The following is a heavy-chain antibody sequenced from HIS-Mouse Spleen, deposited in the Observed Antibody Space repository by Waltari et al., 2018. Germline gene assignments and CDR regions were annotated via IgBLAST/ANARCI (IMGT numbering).Heavy chain of an antibody. Sequence: QLQLQESGPGLVKPSETLSLTCTVSGGSISSSSYYWGWIRQPPGKGLEWIGIIYYSGSTYYNPSLKGRVTISVDTSKNQFSLKLSSVTAADTAVYYCARHNRVAGFDYWGQGTLVTVSS. CDR2: IYYSGST. J-gene: IGHJ4*02. V-gene: IGHV4-39*01. CDR1: GGSISSSSYY. D-gene: IGHD6-19*01. CDR3: ARHNRVAGFDY.